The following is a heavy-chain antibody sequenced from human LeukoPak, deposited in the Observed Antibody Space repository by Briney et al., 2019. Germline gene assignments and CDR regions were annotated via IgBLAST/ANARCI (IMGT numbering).Heavy chain of an antibody. CDR1: GGTFSSYA. J-gene: IGHJ5*02. CDR3: ARDQNYPYNWFDP. CDR2: IIPIFGTA. Sequence: SVKVSCKASGGTFSSYAISWVRQAPGQGLEWMGGIIPIFGTANYAQKFQGRVTITADKSTSTAYVELSSLRSEDTAVYYCARDQNYPYNWFDPWGQGTLVTVSS. D-gene: IGHD1-7*01. V-gene: IGHV1-69*06.